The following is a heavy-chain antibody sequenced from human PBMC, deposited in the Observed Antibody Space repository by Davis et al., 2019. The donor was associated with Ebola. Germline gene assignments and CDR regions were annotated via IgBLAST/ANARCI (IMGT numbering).Heavy chain of an antibody. J-gene: IGHJ6*04. V-gene: IGHV1-69*13. CDR2: IIPIFGTA. CDR1: GGTFSSYA. D-gene: IGHD5-12*01. Sequence: SVKVSCKASGGTFSSYAISWVRQAPGQGLEWMGGIIPIFGTANYAQKFQGRVTITADESTSTAYMELSSLRSEDTAVYYCAKDLGGGYDHSYYKYYGMDVWGKGTTVTVSS. CDR3: AKDLGGGYDHSYYKYYGMDV.